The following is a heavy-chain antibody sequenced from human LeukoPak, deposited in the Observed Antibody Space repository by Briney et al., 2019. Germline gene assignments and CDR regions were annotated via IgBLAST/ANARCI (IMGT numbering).Heavy chain of an antibody. V-gene: IGHV3-66*01. CDR2: IYSGGST. CDR3: ARYYYGSGNYGMDV. J-gene: IGHJ6*02. Sequence: GGSLRLSCAASGFTVSSNYMSWVRQAPGKGLEWVSVIYSGGSTYYADSVKGRFTISRDNSKNTLYPQMNSLRAEDTAVYYCARYYYGSGNYGMDVWGQGTTVTVSS. D-gene: IGHD3-10*01. CDR1: GFTVSSNY.